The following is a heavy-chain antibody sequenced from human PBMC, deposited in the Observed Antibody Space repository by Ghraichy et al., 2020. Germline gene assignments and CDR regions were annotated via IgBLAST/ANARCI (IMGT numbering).Heavy chain of an antibody. CDR3: ARQAMDIVVVVSATFDY. J-gene: IGHJ4*02. CDR1: GDSISSSSDY. Sequence: SETLSLTCTVSGDSISSSSDYWAWIRQPPGKGLEWIGSIYYSGSTYYNPSLKSRVTISVDTSENQFSLKLTSVTAADTAVYYCARQAMDIVVVVSATFDYWGQGTLGTVAS. V-gene: IGHV4-39*01. CDR2: IYYSGST. D-gene: IGHD2-15*01.